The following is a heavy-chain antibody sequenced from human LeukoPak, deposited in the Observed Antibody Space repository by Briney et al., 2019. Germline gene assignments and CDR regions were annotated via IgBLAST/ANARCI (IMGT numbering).Heavy chain of an antibody. CDR2: ISGSGGST. V-gene: IGHV3-23*01. Sequence: GGSLSLSCAASGFTFTSYAMTWVRQAPGQGLEWVSGISGSGGSTYFADSVKGRFTISRDNSKNTLYLLMNSLRAEDTAVYYCAKGTLGHYYDSSGYYHLSFDYWGQGTLVTVSS. D-gene: IGHD3-22*01. CDR1: GFTFTSYA. CDR3: AKGTLGHYYDSSGYYHLSFDY. J-gene: IGHJ4*02.